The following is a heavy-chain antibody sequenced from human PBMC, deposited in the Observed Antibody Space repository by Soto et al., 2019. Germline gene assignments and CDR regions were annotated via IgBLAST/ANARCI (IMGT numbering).Heavy chain of an antibody. V-gene: IGHV3-33*01. CDR1: GFTFSGFG. J-gene: IGHJ6*02. D-gene: IGHD3-3*01. CDR3: ARDASYYSLWSGYYPSRNGMDV. CDR2: IWYDGSKK. Sequence: ESGGGVVLPGRSLRLSCAASGFTFSGFGMHWVRQAPGKGLEWVSLIWYDGSKKSYGDSVKGRFTISRDNSRNTVYLQMNSMRADDTAVYYCARDASYYSLWSGYYPSRNGMDVWGQGTTVTVSS.